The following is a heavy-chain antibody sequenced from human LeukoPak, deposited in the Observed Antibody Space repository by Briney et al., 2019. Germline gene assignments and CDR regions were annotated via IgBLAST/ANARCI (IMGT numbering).Heavy chain of an antibody. CDR1: GGTFSSYA. Sequence: ASVKVSCKASGGTFSSYAISWVRQAPGQGLEWMGGIIPIFGTANYAQKFQGRVTITADESTSTAYMELSSLRSEDTAVYYCAHPAYCSSTSCYDEDYYYYGMDVWGQGTTVTVSS. V-gene: IGHV1-69*13. D-gene: IGHD2-2*01. CDR3: AHPAYCSSTSCYDEDYYYYGMDV. J-gene: IGHJ6*02. CDR2: IIPIFGTA.